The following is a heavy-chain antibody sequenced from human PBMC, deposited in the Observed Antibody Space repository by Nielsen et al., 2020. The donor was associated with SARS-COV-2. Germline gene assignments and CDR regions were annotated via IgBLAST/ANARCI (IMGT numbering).Heavy chain of an antibody. Sequence: GESLKISCAASGFAFSSYGMHWVRQAPGKGLEWVAVISYDGSNKYYADPVKGRFTISRDNSKNTLYLQMNSLRAEDTAVYYCAKSKGYCSSTSCPRDYYYYGMDVWGQGTTVTVSS. V-gene: IGHV3-30*18. CDR3: AKSKGYCSSTSCPRDYYYYGMDV. J-gene: IGHJ6*02. CDR2: ISYDGSNK. D-gene: IGHD2-2*01. CDR1: GFAFSSYG.